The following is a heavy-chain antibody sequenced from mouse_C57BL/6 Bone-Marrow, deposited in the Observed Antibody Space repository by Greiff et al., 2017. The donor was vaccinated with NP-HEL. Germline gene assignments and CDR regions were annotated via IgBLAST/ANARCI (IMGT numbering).Heavy chain of an antibody. CDR1: GFTFSSYA. J-gene: IGHJ3*01. Sequence: VQLKESGGGLVKPGGSLKLSCAASGFTFSSYAMSWVRQTPEKRLEWVATISDGGSYTYYPDNVKGRFTISRDNAKNNLYLQMSHLKSEDTAMYYCARDENWDLFAYWGQGTLVTVSA. CDR2: ISDGGSYT. D-gene: IGHD4-1*01. CDR3: ARDENWDLFAY. V-gene: IGHV5-4*01.